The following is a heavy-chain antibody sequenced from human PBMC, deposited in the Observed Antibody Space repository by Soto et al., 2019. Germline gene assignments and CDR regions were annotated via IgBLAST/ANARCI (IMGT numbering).Heavy chain of an antibody. J-gene: IGHJ4*02. CDR1: GGSISSASYY. CDR2: ISHSGST. CDR3: AREYTYGSNFFDC. V-gene: IGHV4-31*03. Sequence: SETLSLTCTVSGGSISSASYYWSWIRQHPGKGLEWIGYISHSGSTYYNPSLKSRVIISVDTSKNQFSLSLTSVTAADTAVYYCAREYTYGSNFFDCWGQGALVTVSS. D-gene: IGHD5-18*01.